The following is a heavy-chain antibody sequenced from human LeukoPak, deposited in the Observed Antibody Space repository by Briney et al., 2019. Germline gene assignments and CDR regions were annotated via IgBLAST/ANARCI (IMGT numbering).Heavy chain of an antibody. CDR2: INSDGSST. V-gene: IGHV3-74*01. CDR1: GFTFSTYW. Sequence: PGGSLRLSCAASGFTFSTYWMHWVRQAPGTGLVWVSLINSDGSSTNYADSVKGRFTISRDNAKNTLYLQMNSLRAEDTAVYYCATDVPAVTIFGYWGQGTLVTVSP. D-gene: IGHD2-2*01. J-gene: IGHJ4*02. CDR3: ATDVPAVTIFGY.